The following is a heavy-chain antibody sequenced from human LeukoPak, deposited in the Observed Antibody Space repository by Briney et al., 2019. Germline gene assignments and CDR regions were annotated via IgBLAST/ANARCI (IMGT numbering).Heavy chain of an antibody. J-gene: IGHJ5*02. CDR3: ARALPGAATAHNWFDP. D-gene: IGHD6-13*01. Sequence: GASVKVSCKASGYTFTSYGISWVRQAPGQGLEWMGWISAYNGNTGYAQKFQGRVTMTIDTSTNTTYMDLRTVTSDDTAIYYCARALPGAATAHNWFDPWGQGTLVTVSS. V-gene: IGHV1-18*01. CDR2: ISAYNGNT. CDR1: GYTFTSYG.